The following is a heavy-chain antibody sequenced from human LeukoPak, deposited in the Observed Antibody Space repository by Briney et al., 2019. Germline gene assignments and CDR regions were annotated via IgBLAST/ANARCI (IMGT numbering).Heavy chain of an antibody. CDR2: IHHSGST. D-gene: IGHD2-15*01. CDR1: GGSIRSYY. V-gene: IGHV4-59*01. J-gene: IGHJ6*03. Sequence: SETLSLTCSVSGGSIRSYYWSWIRQPPGQGLEWIGYIHHSGSTNYNPSLKSRVAMSVDTSKNQFSLKVTSVIAADTAVYYCARERTVDPYMDVWGKGTTVTVSS. CDR3: ARERTVDPYMDV.